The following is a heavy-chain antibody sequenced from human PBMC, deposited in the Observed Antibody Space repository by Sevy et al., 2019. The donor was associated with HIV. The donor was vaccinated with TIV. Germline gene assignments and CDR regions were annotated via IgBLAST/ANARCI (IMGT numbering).Heavy chain of an antibody. D-gene: IGHD4-17*01. CDR3: TTDVHLGDFRIWDD. J-gene: IGHJ4*02. CDR1: EYSLNDLS. Sequence: ASVKVSCQVFEYSLNDLSIHWVRQAPGKGLEWMGGFDPQRGKIIYAQKFQGRVTMTEDTSTETAYMELSNLRSEDTAVYYCTTDVHLGDFRIWDDWGQGTRVTVSS. CDR2: FDPQRGKI. V-gene: IGHV1-24*01.